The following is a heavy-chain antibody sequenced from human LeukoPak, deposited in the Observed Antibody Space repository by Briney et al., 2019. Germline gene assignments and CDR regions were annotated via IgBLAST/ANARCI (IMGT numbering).Heavy chain of an antibody. Sequence: SETLSLTCTVSGGSISSYYWNWIRQPPGKGLEWIGYIFYSGSTSYNPSLKSRVTISLDTSKNQFSLKPTSVTAADTAMYYCARKGYFDSWGQGTLVTVSS. CDR1: GGSISSYY. V-gene: IGHV4-59*08. CDR2: IFYSGST. J-gene: IGHJ4*02. CDR3: ARKGYFDS.